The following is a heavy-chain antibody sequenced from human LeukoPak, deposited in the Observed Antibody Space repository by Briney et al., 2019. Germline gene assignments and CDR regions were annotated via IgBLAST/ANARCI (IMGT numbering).Heavy chain of an antibody. D-gene: IGHD3-22*01. Sequence: SETLSLTCTVSGGSISSSSYYWGWIRQPPGKGLEWIGSIYYSGSTYYNPSLKSRVTISVDTSKNQFSLKLSSVTAADTAVYYCARVGQPDSSGYYHGSDAFDVWGQGTMVTVSS. CDR3: ARVGQPDSSGYYHGSDAFDV. CDR2: IYYSGST. J-gene: IGHJ3*01. V-gene: IGHV4-39*07. CDR1: GGSISSSSYY.